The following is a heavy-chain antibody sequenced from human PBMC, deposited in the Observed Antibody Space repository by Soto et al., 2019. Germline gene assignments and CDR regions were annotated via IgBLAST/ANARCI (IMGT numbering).Heavy chain of an antibody. D-gene: IGHD3-9*01. V-gene: IGHV4-59*01. J-gene: IGHJ6*02. CDR1: GGSISSYY. Sequence: PSETLSLTCTVSGGSISSYYWSWIRQPPGKGLEWIGYIYYSGSTNYNPSLKSRVTISVDTSTNQFSLKLSSVTAADTAVYYCARGRDRLRYFDGLLPIPTYGMDVWGQGTTVTVSS. CDR2: IYYSGST. CDR3: ARGRDRLRYFDGLLPIPTYGMDV.